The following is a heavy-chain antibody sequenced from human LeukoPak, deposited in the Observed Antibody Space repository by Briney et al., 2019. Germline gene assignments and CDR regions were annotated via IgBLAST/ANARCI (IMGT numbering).Heavy chain of an antibody. CDR3: ARVGSPFDY. Sequence: SETLSLTCTVSGGSISSYYWSWIRQPPGKGLEWIGYIYYSGSTNYNPSLKSRVTISVDTSKNQFSLKLSSVTAADTAVYYCARVGSPFDYWGQGTLVTVSS. CDR1: GGSISSYY. CDR2: IYYSGST. V-gene: IGHV4-59*01. D-gene: IGHD3-10*01. J-gene: IGHJ4*02.